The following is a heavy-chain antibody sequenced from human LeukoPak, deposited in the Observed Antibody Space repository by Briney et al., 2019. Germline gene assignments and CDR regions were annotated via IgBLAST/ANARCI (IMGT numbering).Heavy chain of an antibody. Sequence: SETLSLTCSVSGGSISSTGHYWGWIRQSPEKGLDWIGSIYSNGNTYYNPSVKSRVTMSVDTSRNQFSLKLTSMTAAETAVYYCARSATVTTGYFDYWGQGALVTVSS. D-gene: IGHD4-17*01. CDR1: GGSISSTGHY. CDR3: ARSATVTTGYFDY. J-gene: IGHJ4*02. V-gene: IGHV4-39*07. CDR2: IYSNGNT.